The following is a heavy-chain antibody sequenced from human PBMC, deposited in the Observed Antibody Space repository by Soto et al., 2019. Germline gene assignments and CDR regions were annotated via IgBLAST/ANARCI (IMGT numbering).Heavy chain of an antibody. Sequence: QLQLQESGPGLVKPSETLSLTCPVSGGSISSSSYYWGWIRQPPGKGLEWIGSIYYSGSTYYNPSLKSRVTISVDTSKNQFSLKLSSVTAADTAVYYCARLFRGSYYVNYWGQGTLVTVSS. CDR1: GGSISSSSYY. J-gene: IGHJ4*02. CDR2: IYYSGST. CDR3: ARLFRGSYYVNY. V-gene: IGHV4-39*01. D-gene: IGHD1-26*01.